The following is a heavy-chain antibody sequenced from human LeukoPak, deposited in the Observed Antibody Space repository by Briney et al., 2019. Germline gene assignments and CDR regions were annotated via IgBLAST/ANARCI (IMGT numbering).Heavy chain of an antibody. V-gene: IGHV4-59*12. CDR3: ARGRGIPMVRGSTPYYFDY. J-gene: IGHJ4*02. D-gene: IGHD3-10*01. CDR1: GGSISSYY. Sequence: SETLSLTCTVSGGSISSYYWSWIRQPPGKGLEWIGYIYYSGSTNYNPSLKSRVTISVDTSKNQFSLKLSSVTAADTAVYYCARGRGIPMVRGSTPYYFDYWGQGTLVTVSS. CDR2: IYYSGST.